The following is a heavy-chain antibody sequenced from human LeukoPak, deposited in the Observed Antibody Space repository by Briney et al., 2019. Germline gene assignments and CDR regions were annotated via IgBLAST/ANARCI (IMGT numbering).Heavy chain of an antibody. CDR1: GXTFSNYG. Sequence: PGRSLRLSCAASGXTFSNYGMHWVRQAPGKGLEWVAVIWYDGSKNYYADSVKGRFTISRDNSKNTLYLQMNSLRVEDTAVYYCARGDYGYFYGMYVWGQGTTVTVSS. CDR3: ARGDYGYFYGMYV. CDR2: IWYDGSKN. V-gene: IGHV3-33*01. J-gene: IGHJ6*02.